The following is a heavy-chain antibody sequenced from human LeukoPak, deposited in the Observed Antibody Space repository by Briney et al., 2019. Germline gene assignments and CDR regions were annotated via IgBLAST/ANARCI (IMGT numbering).Heavy chain of an antibody. CDR2: IRSKANSYAT. J-gene: IGHJ6*03. CDR1: GFTFSGSA. V-gene: IGHV3-73*01. Sequence: GGSLRLSCAASGFTFSGSAMHWVRQASGKGLEWVGRIRSKANSYATAYAASVKGRFTISRDDSKNTAYLQMNSLRAEDTAVYYCAKGLAATPQDYMDVWGKGTTVTVSS. D-gene: IGHD2-15*01. CDR3: AKGLAATPQDYMDV.